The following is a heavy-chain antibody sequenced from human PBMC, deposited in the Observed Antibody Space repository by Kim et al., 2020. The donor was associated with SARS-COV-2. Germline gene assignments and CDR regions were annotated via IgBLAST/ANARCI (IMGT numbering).Heavy chain of an antibody. J-gene: IGHJ6*02. CDR3: ATRDRGDDNYYYGFDV. Sequence: GGSLRLSCAASGFTVSSNDMSWVRQAPGKGLEWVSVIYSGGSTYYAADVESRFTISSDNTKNTMQLLKNSLRSEDTAAYYCATRDRGDDNYYYGFDVWG. D-gene: IGHD5-12*01. CDR1: GFTVSSND. V-gene: IGHV3-53*01. CDR2: IYSGGST.